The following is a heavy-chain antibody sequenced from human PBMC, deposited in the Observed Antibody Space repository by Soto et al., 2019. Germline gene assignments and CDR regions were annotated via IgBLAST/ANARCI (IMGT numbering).Heavy chain of an antibody. CDR3: ARGDNLA. CDR2: IRNKGVGYTT. Sequence: EVQLVESGGGLVQPAGSLRLSCAASGFTFSDHYMDWVRQAPGKGLEWVGSIRNKGVGYTTSYAASVQGRFTISRDDSKNSLYLQMNSLKTEDTAVYYCARGDNLAWGQGTLVTVSS. V-gene: IGHV3-72*01. D-gene: IGHD2-15*01. CDR1: GFTFSDHY. J-gene: IGHJ4*02.